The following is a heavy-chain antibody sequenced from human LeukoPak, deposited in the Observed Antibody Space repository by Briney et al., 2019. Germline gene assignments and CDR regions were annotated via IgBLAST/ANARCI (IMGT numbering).Heavy chain of an antibody. Sequence: PSQTLSPTCTVSGGSISSGGYYWSWIRQPPGKGLEWIGYIYYSGSTYYNPSLKSRVTISVDTSKNQFSLKLSSVTAADTAVYYCARVEYYGSGSYYEFAVWFDPWGQGTLVTVSS. CDR3: ARVEYYGSGSYYEFAVWFDP. J-gene: IGHJ5*02. V-gene: IGHV4-30-4*08. D-gene: IGHD3-10*01. CDR1: GGSISSGGYY. CDR2: IYYSGST.